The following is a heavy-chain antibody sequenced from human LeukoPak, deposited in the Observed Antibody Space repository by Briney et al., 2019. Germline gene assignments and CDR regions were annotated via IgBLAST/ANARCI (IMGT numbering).Heavy chain of an antibody. CDR3: ARVPDHYYGSGSYYNDAFDI. J-gene: IGHJ3*02. V-gene: IGHV1-46*01. Sequence: ASVKVSCKASGYTFTSYYMHWVRQAPGQGLEWMGIINPSGGSTSYAQKFQGRVTMTRDTSTSTVYMELSSLRSEDTVVYYCARVPDHYYGSGSYYNDAFDIWGQGTMVTVSS. D-gene: IGHD3-10*01. CDR1: GYTFTSYY. CDR2: INPSGGST.